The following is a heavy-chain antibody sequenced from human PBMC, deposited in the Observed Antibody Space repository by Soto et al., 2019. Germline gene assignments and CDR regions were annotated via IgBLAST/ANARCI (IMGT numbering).Heavy chain of an antibody. Sequence: PSYTLSLTCTVSGGFISGGGYDGSWIRQHPGKGLEWIGYIYYSGSTYYNPSLKSRVTISVDTSKNQFSLKLSSVTAADTAVYYCAEGESPYYFDYWGQGTLVTVSS. CDR1: GGFISGGGYD. CDR3: AEGESPYYFDY. V-gene: IGHV4-31*03. CDR2: IYYSGST. J-gene: IGHJ4*02. D-gene: IGHD3-10*01.